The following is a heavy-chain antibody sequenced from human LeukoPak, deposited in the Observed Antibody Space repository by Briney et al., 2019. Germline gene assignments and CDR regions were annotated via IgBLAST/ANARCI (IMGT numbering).Heavy chain of an antibody. CDR2: IYHSGST. D-gene: IGHD3-22*01. V-gene: IGHV4-38-2*02. CDR1: GYSISSGYY. J-gene: IGHJ4*02. CDR3: ARDCPPYYYDSSGSRVFDY. Sequence: SETLSLTCAVSGYSISSGYYWGWIRQPPGKGLEWIGSIYHSGSTYYNPSLKSPVTISVDTSKNQYSLKLSSVTAADTAVYYCARDCPPYYYDSSGSRVFDYWGQGTLVTVSS.